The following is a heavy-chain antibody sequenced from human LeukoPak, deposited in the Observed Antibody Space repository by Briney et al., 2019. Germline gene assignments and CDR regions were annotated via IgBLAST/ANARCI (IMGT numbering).Heavy chain of an antibody. CDR2: ISGSGDNT. V-gene: IGHV3-23*01. Sequence: GGSLRLSCAASGFTFSSYAMSWVRQAPGKGLEWVSGISGSGDNTYYADSVKGRFTISRDNSKNMLYLQMSSLRAEDTAVYYCAKDLNRGLPDYWGQGTLVIVSS. CDR3: AKDLNRGLPDY. J-gene: IGHJ4*02. D-gene: IGHD2-21*01. CDR1: GFTFSSYA.